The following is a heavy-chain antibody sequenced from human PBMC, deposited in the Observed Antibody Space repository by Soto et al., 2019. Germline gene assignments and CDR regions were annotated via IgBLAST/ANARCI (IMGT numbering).Heavy chain of an antibody. J-gene: IGHJ6*02. CDR3: ARQYYDLSYGTDV. CDR1: EGSITSYY. D-gene: IGHD3-3*01. V-gene: IGHV4-59*08. Sequence: LEIRSLAYSASEGSITSYYWSWIRQPPGRGMEWIGYVYYSGRTTYNPSLKSRVTISVDTSRNQFSLKMTSVTSADTAVYYCARQYYDLSYGTDVWGQGTTVTVS. CDR2: VYYSGRT.